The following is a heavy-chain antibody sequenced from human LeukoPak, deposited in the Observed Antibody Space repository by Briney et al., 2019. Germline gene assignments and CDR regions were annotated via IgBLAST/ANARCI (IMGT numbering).Heavy chain of an antibody. Sequence: ASVKVSCKASGYTFTTYGVTWVRQAPGQGLECMGWVNPYNGNTDSAQNFQGRVTMTTDTSTSTAYMELRSLRSDDTAVYYCARVSKAGGSGWTYYFHYWGQGTLVTVSS. J-gene: IGHJ4*02. CDR3: ARVSKAGGSGWTYYFHY. CDR2: VNPYNGNT. CDR1: GYTFTTYG. V-gene: IGHV1-18*01. D-gene: IGHD6-19*01.